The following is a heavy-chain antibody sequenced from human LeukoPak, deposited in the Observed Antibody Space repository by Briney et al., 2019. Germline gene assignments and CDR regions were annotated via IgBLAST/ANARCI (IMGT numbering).Heavy chain of an antibody. CDR3: ARDSHCSSTSCYGFDP. CDR2: INPNSGGT. D-gene: IGHD2-2*01. V-gene: IGHV1-2*02. J-gene: IGHJ5*02. CDR1: GYTFTGYY. Sequence: ASVKVSCKASGYTFTGYYMHWVRQAPGQGLEWMGWINPNSGGTNYAQKFQGRVTMTRDTSISTAYMELSRLRSDDTAVYYCARDSHCSSTSCYGFDPWGQGTLVTVSS.